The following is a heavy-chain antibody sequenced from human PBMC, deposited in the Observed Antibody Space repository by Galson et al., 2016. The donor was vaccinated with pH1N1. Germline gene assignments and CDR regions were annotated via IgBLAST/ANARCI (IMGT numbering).Heavy chain of an antibody. J-gene: IGHJ4*02. CDR3: ATRPSPDY. CDR1: ASSFTSYW. Sequence: QSGAEVKEPGESLTISCKGSASSFTSYWISWVRQMPGKGLEWMGRINPRDSYTDYSPSFQGHVTIPTDESISTAYLKWSTLKASDTAIYYCATRPSPDYWGQGTLVIVSS. CDR2: INPRDSYT. V-gene: IGHV5-10-1*01.